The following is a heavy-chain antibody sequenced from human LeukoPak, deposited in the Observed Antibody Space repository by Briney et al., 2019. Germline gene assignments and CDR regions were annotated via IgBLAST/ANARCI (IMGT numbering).Heavy chain of an antibody. Sequence: GGSLRLSCAASGFIFTTYAMSWVRQAPGRGLEWVSTISTRGGSTFYADSVKGRFIISRDNSNNTLFLLVNSLRVDDTAVYYCAKARSSWGGYFDFWGRGTLVTVSS. J-gene: IGHJ4*01. CDR2: ISTRGGST. CDR1: GFIFTTYA. CDR3: AKARSSWGGYFDF. V-gene: IGHV3-23*01. D-gene: IGHD3-16*01.